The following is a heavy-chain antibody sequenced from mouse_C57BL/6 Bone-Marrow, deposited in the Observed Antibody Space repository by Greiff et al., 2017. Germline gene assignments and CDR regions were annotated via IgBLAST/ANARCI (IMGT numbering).Heavy chain of an antibody. D-gene: IGHD1-1*01. Sequence: QVQLQQSGAELASPGASVTLSCKASGYTFTDHIMNWVKKRPGQGLEWIGRIYPVSGETNYNQKFMGKATFSVDRSSSTVYMVLNSLTSEDPAVYYCGREIGITTVVATEAMDYWGQGTSVTVSS. J-gene: IGHJ4*01. CDR2: IYPVSGET. V-gene: IGHV1-11*01. CDR3: GREIGITTVVATEAMDY. CDR1: GYTFTDHI.